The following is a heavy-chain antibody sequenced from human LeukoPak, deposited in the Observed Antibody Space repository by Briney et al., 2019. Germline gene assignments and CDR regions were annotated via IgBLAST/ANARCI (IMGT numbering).Heavy chain of an antibody. CDR2: IYHSGST. D-gene: IGHD3-10*01. CDR1: GGSISSSNW. CDR3: ARGRTRSYGSGSYYNYYYGMDV. V-gene: IGHV4-4*02. J-gene: IGHJ6*02. Sequence: PSGTPSLTCAVSGGSISSSNWWSWVRQPPGKGLEWIGEIYHSGSTNYNPSLKSRVTISVDTSKNQFSLKLSSVTAADTAVYYCARGRTRSYGSGSYYNYYYGMDVWGQGTTVTVSS.